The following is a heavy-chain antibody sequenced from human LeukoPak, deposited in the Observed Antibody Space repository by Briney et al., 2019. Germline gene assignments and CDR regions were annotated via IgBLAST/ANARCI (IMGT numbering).Heavy chain of an antibody. V-gene: IGHV3-23*01. CDR2: ISGSGGST. D-gene: IGHD3-3*01. J-gene: IGHJ5*02. Sequence: PGGSLRLSCAASGFTFSGYAMSWVRQAPGKGLEWVSAISGSGGSTYYADSVKGRFTISRDNSKNTLYLQMNSLRAEDTAVYYCARLNGSGTRKGTNWFDPWGQGTLVTVSS. CDR3: ARLNGSGTRKGTNWFDP. CDR1: GFTFSGYA.